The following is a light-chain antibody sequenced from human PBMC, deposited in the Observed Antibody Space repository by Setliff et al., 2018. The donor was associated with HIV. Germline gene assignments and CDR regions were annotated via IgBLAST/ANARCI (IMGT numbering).Light chain of an antibody. CDR3: ASWDDNLMGV. Sequence: QSVLTQPPSVSGAPGQRVTISCTGRSSNIGAGSDVQWYQQVPGTAPKLIIYGNTNRPSGVPDRFSGSKSGTSASLAISGLRSEDEADYYCASWDDNLMGVVGGGTK. CDR2: GNT. J-gene: IGLJ2*01. CDR1: SSNIGAGSD. V-gene: IGLV1-40*01.